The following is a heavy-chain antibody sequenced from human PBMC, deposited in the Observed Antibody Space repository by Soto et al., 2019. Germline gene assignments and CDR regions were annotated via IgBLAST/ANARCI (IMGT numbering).Heavy chain of an antibody. CDR3: AHRHGAPGYFDY. CDR2: IYWDDDK. J-gene: IGHJ4*02. Sequence: QITLKESGPTLVKPTQTLTLTCTFSGFSLSTSGVGVGWIRQPPGKALEWLALIYWDDDKRFSPSLKSRLTINKHTSKNQVVLTMTNMDPVDTATYYCAHRHGAPGYFDYWGQGTLVTVSS. D-gene: IGHD4-17*01. V-gene: IGHV2-5*02. CDR1: GFSLSTSGVG.